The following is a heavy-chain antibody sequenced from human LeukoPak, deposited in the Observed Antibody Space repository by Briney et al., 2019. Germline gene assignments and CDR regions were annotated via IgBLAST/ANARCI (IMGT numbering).Heavy chain of an antibody. CDR3: ARLPKKSGVDY. V-gene: IGHV4-38-2*01. Sequence: PSETLSLTCAVSGYSISSGYYWGWIRPPPGKGLGWIGSIYHSGSTYYNPSLKSRVTISVDTSKNQFSLKLSSVTAADTAVYYCARLPKKSGVDYWGQGTLVTVSS. D-gene: IGHD1-1*01. J-gene: IGHJ4*02. CDR1: GYSISSGYY. CDR2: IYHSGST.